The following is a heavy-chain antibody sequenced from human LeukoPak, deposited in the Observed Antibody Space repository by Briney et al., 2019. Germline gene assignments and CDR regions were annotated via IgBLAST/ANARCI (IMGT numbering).Heavy chain of an antibody. CDR2: ISSSSSYI. D-gene: IGHD6-6*01. CDR1: GFTFSSYS. Sequence: GGSLRLSCAASGFTFSSYSMNWVRQAPGKGLEWVSSISSSSSYIYYADSVKGRFTISRDNAKNSLYLQLNSLRAEDTAVYYCASSRAAPTAFDIWGQGTMVTVSS. J-gene: IGHJ3*02. CDR3: ASSRAAPTAFDI. V-gene: IGHV3-21*01.